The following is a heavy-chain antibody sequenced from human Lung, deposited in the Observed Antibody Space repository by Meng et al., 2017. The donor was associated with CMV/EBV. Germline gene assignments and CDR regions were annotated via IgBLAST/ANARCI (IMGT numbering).Heavy chain of an antibody. Sequence: QAQLQESGPGLVKPSQTLSLTGTVSGGSISSGGFYWSWIRQHPGKGLEWIGYIYYSGSTYYNPSLRSRVAISIDTSKNQFSLKLSSVTAADTAVYFCARTNYGDYNWFDPWGQGTLVTVSS. CDR2: IYYSGST. J-gene: IGHJ5*02. D-gene: IGHD4-17*01. CDR3: ARTNYGDYNWFDP. V-gene: IGHV4-31*03. CDR1: GGSISSGGFY.